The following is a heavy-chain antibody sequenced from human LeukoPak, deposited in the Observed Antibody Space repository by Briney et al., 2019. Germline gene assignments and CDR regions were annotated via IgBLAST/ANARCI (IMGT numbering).Heavy chain of an antibody. CDR2: ISGSGGST. CDR3: AKDRSCTGSSCNVGS. J-gene: IGHJ3*01. D-gene: IGHD2-2*01. V-gene: IGHV3-23*01. CDR1: GFTFSSFA. Sequence: GGSLRLSCAASGFTFSSFAMSWVRQAPGKGLECVSAISGSGGSTYYADSVKGRFTISRDNSKNTLFLQMNSLRAEDTAVYYCAKDRSCTGSSCNVGSWGQGTMVTVSS.